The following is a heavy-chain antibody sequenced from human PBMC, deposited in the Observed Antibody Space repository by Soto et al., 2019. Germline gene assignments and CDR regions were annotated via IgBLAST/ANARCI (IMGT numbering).Heavy chain of an antibody. CDR3: ARVWFVELSYGYYYYGMDV. Sequence: QVQLVQSGAEVKKPGSSVKVSCKASGGTFSSYAISWVRQAPGQGLEWMGGIIPIFGTANYAQKFQGRVTITADKSTSTDYMELSSLRSEDTAVYYCARVWFVELSYGYYYYGMDVWGQGTTVTVSS. CDR1: GGTFSSYA. J-gene: IGHJ6*02. V-gene: IGHV1-69*06. CDR2: IIPIFGTA. D-gene: IGHD3-10*01.